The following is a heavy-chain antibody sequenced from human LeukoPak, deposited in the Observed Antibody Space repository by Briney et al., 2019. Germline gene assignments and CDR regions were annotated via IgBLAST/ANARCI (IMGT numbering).Heavy chain of an antibody. CDR2: IYSGGST. Sequence: PGGSLRLSCAASGFTVSSNYMSWVRQAPGKGLEWGSVIYSGGSTYYADSVKGRFSISRDNSKNTLYLQMNSLRAEDTAVYYCAKALTTHKYYYYGMDVWGQGTTVTVSS. CDR1: GFTVSSNY. CDR3: AKALTTHKYYYYGMDV. J-gene: IGHJ6*02. D-gene: IGHD1-1*01. V-gene: IGHV3-53*01.